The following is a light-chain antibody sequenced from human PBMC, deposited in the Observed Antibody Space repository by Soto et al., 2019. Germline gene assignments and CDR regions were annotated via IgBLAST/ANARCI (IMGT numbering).Light chain of an antibody. CDR1: QSISSY. CDR3: PQSYSTLQT. J-gene: IGKJ1*01. Sequence: DIQMTQSPSSLSASVGDRVTITCRASQSISSYLNWYQQKPGKAPKLLIYAASSLQSGVPSRFSGSGSGTDFTLTISSLQPEDFATYYCPQSYSTLQTFRQGTKVEIK. V-gene: IGKV1-39*01. CDR2: AAS.